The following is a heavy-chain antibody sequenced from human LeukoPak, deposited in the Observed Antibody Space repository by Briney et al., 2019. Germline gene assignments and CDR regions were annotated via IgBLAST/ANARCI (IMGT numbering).Heavy chain of an antibody. Sequence: GGSLRLSCAVSGFAFGSEAMSWVRQSPARGLEWVASISPGGGTTYYADYVKGRFTISRDNSKNSLFVQMNSLKTEDTAVYYCTTEGQSTYYYDSSGPPPLDYWGQGTLVTVSS. CDR2: ISPGGGTT. D-gene: IGHD3-22*01. V-gene: IGHV3-23*01. J-gene: IGHJ4*02. CDR1: GFAFGSEA. CDR3: TTEGQSTYYYDSSGPPPLDY.